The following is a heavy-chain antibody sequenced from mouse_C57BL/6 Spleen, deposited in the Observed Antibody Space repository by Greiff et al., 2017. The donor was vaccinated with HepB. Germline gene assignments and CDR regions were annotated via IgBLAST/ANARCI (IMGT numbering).Heavy chain of an antibody. CDR2: IHPSDSDT. V-gene: IGHV1-74*01. D-gene: IGHD2-5*01. CDR3: AIEDSNYRSAMDY. J-gene: IGHJ4*01. Sequence: QVQLKQPGAELVKPGASVKVSCKASGYTFTSYWMHWVKQRPGQGLDWIGRIHPSDSDTNYNQKFKGKTTLTVDKSSNTAYMQLSSLTTEDSAVYYWAIEDSNYRSAMDYWGQGTSVTVSS. CDR1: GYTFTSYW.